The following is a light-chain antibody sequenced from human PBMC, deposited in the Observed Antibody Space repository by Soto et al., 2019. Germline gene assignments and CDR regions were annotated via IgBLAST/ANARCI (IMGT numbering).Light chain of an antibody. V-gene: IGKV1-39*01. CDR2: RAS. Sequence: DIQMTQSPSSLSASVEDRVTISCRASQTISTSLNWYQQKPGTAPRLLIYRASSVKSGVPPRFSGSGSGRDFTLTISSLRPEDIATYFCQQSYNSPPWTFGQGTKVEVK. CDR1: QTISTS. CDR3: QQSYNSPPWT. J-gene: IGKJ1*01.